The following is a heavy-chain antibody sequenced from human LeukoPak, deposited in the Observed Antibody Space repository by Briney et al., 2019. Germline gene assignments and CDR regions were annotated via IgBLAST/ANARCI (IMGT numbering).Heavy chain of an antibody. CDR3: ARAKYYDFWSGYDYYYYYIDV. CDR2: IIPIFGTA. Sequence: ASVEVSCKASGGTFSSYAISWVRQAPGQGLEWMGGIIPIFGTANYAQKFQGRVTITADESTSTAYMELSSLRSEDTAVYYCARAKYYDFWSGYDYYYYYIDVWGEGTTVTVSS. D-gene: IGHD3-3*01. J-gene: IGHJ6*03. CDR1: GGTFSSYA. V-gene: IGHV1-69*13.